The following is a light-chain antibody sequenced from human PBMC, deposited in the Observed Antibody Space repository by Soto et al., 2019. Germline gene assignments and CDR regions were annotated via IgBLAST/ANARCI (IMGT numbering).Light chain of an antibody. CDR2: DAS. J-gene: IGKJ4*01. CDR1: QDISNY. V-gene: IGKV1-33*01. Sequence: DIQMTQSPSSLSASVGDRVTITCQASQDISNYLNWYQQRPGKAPKLLIYDASNVETGVPSRFSGSGSGTEFTFTISSLQPEDIATYYCQQYDDRPLSCGGGTKVEIK. CDR3: QQYDDRPLS.